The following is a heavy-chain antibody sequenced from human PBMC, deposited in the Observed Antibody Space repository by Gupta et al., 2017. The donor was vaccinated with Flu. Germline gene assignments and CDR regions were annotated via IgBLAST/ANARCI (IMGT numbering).Heavy chain of an antibody. D-gene: IGHD3-22*01. V-gene: IGHV4-59*01. CDR3: TRSHYYDSSGYYYAY. CDR2: LSYSGST. Sequence: RQPPVKGLLWIGYLSYSGSTSYNPSLRSRCTISVDTSQNQFSLTLSSVTAADTAVYYCTRSHYYDSSGYYYAYWGQGSLVSVSS. J-gene: IGHJ4*02.